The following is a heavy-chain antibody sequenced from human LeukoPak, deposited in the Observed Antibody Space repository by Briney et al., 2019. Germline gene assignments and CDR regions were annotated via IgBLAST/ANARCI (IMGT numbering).Heavy chain of an antibody. Sequence: ASVKVSCKASGYTFTSYGISWVRQAPGQRLEWMGWINAGNGNTKYSQKFQGRVTITRDTSASTAYMELSSLRSEDTAVYYCARSRDGGYSYFFDYWGQGTLVTVSS. CDR3: ARSRDGGYSYFFDY. CDR1: GYTFTSYG. V-gene: IGHV1-3*01. CDR2: INAGNGNT. J-gene: IGHJ4*02. D-gene: IGHD5-18*01.